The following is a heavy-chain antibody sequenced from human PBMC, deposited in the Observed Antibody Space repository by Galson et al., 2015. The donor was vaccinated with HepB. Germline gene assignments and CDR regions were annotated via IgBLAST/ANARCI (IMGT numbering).Heavy chain of an antibody. J-gene: IGHJ6*02. CDR1: GFTFSSYW. V-gene: IGHV3-7*03. D-gene: IGHD3-10*01. CDR3: ARRISLVRGIITKPDYYYGMDV. Sequence: SLRLSCAASGFTFSSYWMNWVRQAPGKGLEWVAHIKQDGSSKYYVDSVKGRFTISRDNAKDSVYLQLDRLRAEDTAVYYCARRISLVRGIITKPDYYYGMDVWGQGTTVTVAS. CDR2: IKQDGSSK.